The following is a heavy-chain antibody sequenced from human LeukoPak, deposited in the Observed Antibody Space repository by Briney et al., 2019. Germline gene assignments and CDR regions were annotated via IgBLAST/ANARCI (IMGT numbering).Heavy chain of an antibody. V-gene: IGHV4-59*11. CDR1: DDPFNTHY. CDR3: ARDPTTVTKGFDV. CDR2: ISSIGST. J-gene: IGHJ3*01. Sequence: SETLSLTCSVSDDPFNTHYWTWIRHPPGKGLEWIGYISSIGSTNYNPSLKSRVTITIDTSKKQFSLKMTSVTAADTAVYYCARDPTTVTKGFDVWGQGTMVTVSS. D-gene: IGHD4-17*01.